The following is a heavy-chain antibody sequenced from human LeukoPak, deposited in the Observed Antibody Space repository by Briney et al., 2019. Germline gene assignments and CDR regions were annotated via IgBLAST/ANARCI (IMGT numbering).Heavy chain of an antibody. D-gene: IGHD3-16*02. CDR2: INWNGGST. V-gene: IGHV3-20*04. CDR1: GFTFDDYG. J-gene: IGHJ4*02. CDR3: ARDEGYRIDY. Sequence: GGSLRLSCAASGFTFDDYGMSWVRQAPGKGLEWVSGINWNGGSTGYADSVKGRLTISIHNAKNTLYLQMNGLRADDTAVYYCARDEGYRIDYWGQGTLVTVSS.